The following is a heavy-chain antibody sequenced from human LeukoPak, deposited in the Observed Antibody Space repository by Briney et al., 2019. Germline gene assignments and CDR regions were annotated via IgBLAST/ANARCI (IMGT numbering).Heavy chain of an antibody. J-gene: IGHJ4*02. CDR2: ISGSGGST. CDR1: GFTFSSYG. D-gene: IGHD3-9*01. V-gene: IGHV3-23*01. CDR3: AKGGLVPRNYFDWLYNFDY. Sequence: TGGTLRLSCAASGFTFSSYGMSWVRQAPGEGLEWVSAISGSGGSTYYADSVKGRFTISRDNSKNTLYLQMNSLRAEDTAVYYCAKGGLVPRNYFDWLYNFDYWGQGTLVTVSS.